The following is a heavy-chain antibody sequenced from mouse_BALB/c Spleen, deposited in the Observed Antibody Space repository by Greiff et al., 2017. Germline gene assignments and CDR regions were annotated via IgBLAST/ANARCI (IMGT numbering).Heavy chain of an antibody. D-gene: IGHD2-1*01. Sequence: EVMLVESGGGLVQPGGSRKLSCAASGFTFSSFGMHWVRQAPEKGLEWVAYISSGSSTIYYADTVKGRFTISRDNPKNTLFLQMTSLRSEDTAMYYCARSVYYGNYAAYWGQGTLVTVSA. CDR1: GFTFSSFG. CDR3: ARSVYYGNYAAY. V-gene: IGHV5-17*02. J-gene: IGHJ3*01. CDR2: ISSGSSTI.